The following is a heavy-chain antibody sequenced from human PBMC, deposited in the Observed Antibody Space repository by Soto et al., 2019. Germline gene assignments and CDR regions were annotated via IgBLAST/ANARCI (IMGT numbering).Heavy chain of an antibody. V-gene: IGHV3-21*01. D-gene: IGHD2-15*01. CDR1: GFTFSSYS. J-gene: IGHJ6*02. CDR2: ISSSSSYI. Sequence: GGSLRLSCAASGFTFSSYSMNWVRQAPGKGLEWVSSISSSSSYIYYADSVKGRFTISRDNAKNSLYLQMNSLRAEDTAVYYCARDGVVAATPNYYYGMDVWGQGTTVTVSS. CDR3: ARDGVVAATPNYYYGMDV.